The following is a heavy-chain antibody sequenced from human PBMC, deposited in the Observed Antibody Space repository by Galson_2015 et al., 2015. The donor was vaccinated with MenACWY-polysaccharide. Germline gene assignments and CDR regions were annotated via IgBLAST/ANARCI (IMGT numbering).Heavy chain of an antibody. CDR3: ARDSTGHHGYFGY. V-gene: IGHV1-2*02. J-gene: IGHJ4*02. CDR2: INANSGAT. CDR1: GYTFTGYY. Sequence: SVKVSCKASGYTFTGYYIHWVRQAPGQGLEWMGWINANSGATRYLQKFRGRVTMTRDTSISTAHMELSRVGSDDTAVYFCARDSTGHHGYFGYWGQGTLVTVSS. D-gene: IGHD1-14*01.